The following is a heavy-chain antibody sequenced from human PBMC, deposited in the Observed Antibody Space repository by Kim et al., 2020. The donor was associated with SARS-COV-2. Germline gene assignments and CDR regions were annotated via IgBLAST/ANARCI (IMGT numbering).Heavy chain of an antibody. D-gene: IGHD6-13*01. J-gene: IGHJ4*02. Sequence: SVKGRFTISRDNSKNTMYLQMNGLRAEDTAIYYCAKDKAWSVSSSSPDCWGQGTLVTVSS. V-gene: IGHV3-23*01. CDR3: AKDKAWSVSSSSPDC.